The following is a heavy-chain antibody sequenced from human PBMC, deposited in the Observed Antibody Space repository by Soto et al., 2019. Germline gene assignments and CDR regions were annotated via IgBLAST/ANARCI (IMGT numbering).Heavy chain of an antibody. D-gene: IGHD6-19*01. CDR3: ARFCSSGWYLWFDP. CDR2: MNPNSGNT. Sequence: GASVKVSCKASGYTFTSYDINWVRQATGQGLEWMGWMNPNSGNTGYAQKFRGRVTMTRNTSISTAYMELSSLRSEDTAVYYCARFCSSGWYLWFDPWGQGTLVTVSS. V-gene: IGHV1-8*01. J-gene: IGHJ5*02. CDR1: GYTFTSYD.